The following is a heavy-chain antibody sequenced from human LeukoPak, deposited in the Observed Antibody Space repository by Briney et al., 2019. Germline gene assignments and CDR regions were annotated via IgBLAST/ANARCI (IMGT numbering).Heavy chain of an antibody. D-gene: IGHD1-26*01. V-gene: IGHV4-31*03. Sequence: SQTLSLTCTVSGGSISSGGYYWSWIRQHPGKGLEWIGYIYYSGSTYYNPSLKSRVTISVDTSKNQFSLKLSSVTAADTAVYYCASSNGGSYNDAFDIWGQGTMVTVSS. CDR2: IYYSGST. J-gene: IGHJ3*02. CDR3: ASSNGGSYNDAFDI. CDR1: GGSISSGGYY.